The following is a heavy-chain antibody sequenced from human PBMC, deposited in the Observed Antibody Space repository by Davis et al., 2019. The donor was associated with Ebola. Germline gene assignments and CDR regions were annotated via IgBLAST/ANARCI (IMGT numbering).Heavy chain of an antibody. J-gene: IGHJ4*02. CDR3: ARGMDFWSGYLDN. CDR2: IYSSGTT. CDR1: GDSISSNDYC. D-gene: IGHD3-3*01. Sequence: SETLSLTCAVSGDSISSNDYCWTWIRQDPGRGLEWIGHIYSSGTTSYNPSLQSRLAISVDTSKNQFSLTLRSVTAADTAVYYCARGMDFWSGYLDNWGQGALVTVSS. V-gene: IGHV4-31*11.